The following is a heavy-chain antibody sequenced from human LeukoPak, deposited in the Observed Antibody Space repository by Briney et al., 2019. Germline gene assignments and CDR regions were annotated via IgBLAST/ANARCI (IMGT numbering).Heavy chain of an antibody. D-gene: IGHD2-15*01. J-gene: IGHJ3*02. Sequence: PSETLSLTCTVSGGSINNYYWSWIRQPAGKGLEWVGRIYTRGSTNYNPSLKSRVTMSVDTSKNQFSLKLSSVTAADTAVYYCARGRYCSADICSGGDAFDIWGQGTMVSVSS. CDR3: ARGRYCSADICSGGDAFDI. V-gene: IGHV4-4*07. CDR1: GGSINNYY. CDR2: IYTRGST.